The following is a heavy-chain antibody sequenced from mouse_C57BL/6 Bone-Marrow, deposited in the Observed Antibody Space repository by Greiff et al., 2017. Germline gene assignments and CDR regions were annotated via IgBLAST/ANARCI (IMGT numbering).Heavy chain of an antibody. CDR3: ARKGVITTVVAWYFDV. D-gene: IGHD1-1*01. Sequence: VQLQQPGTELVKPGASVKLSCKASGYTFTSYWMHWVKQRPGQGLEWIGNINPSNGGTNYNEKFKSKATLTVDKSSSTAYMQLRSLTSEDSAVYYCARKGVITTVVAWYFDVWGTGTTVTVSS. V-gene: IGHV1-53*01. J-gene: IGHJ1*03. CDR1: GYTFTSYW. CDR2: INPSNGGT.